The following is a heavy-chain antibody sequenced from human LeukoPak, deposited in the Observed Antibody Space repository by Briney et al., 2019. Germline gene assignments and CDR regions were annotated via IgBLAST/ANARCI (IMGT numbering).Heavy chain of an antibody. CDR3: LPDYYDSSGYLDAFDI. CDR2: ISSSSSTI. Sequence: QAGGSLRLSCAASGFTFSSYSMNWVRQAPGKGLEWVSYISSSSSTIYYADSVKGRFTISRDNAKNSLYLQMNSLRAEDTAVYYCLPDYYDSSGYLDAFDIRGQGTMVTVSS. CDR1: GFTFSSYS. J-gene: IGHJ3*02. V-gene: IGHV3-48*01. D-gene: IGHD3-22*01.